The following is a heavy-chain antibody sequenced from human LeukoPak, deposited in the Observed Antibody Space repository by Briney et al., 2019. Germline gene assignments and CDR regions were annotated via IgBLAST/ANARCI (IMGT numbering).Heavy chain of an antibody. CDR2: ISPYNGKT. J-gene: IGHJ4*02. Sequence: ASVKVSCKTSGYTFTNYGINWVRQAPGQGLEWMGWISPYNGKTEFAQKFQGRVSMTTDTSTSTAYMELRSLRSDDTAVYYCARTGDSGSYIRGEGFDYWGQGTLVTVSS. V-gene: IGHV1-18*01. CDR1: GYTFTNYG. D-gene: IGHD1-26*01. CDR3: ARTGDSGSYIRGEGFDY.